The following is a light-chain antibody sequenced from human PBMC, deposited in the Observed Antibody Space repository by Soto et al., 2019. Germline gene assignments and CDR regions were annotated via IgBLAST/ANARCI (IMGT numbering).Light chain of an antibody. Sequence: EIVLTQSPGTLSLSPGDRATLSCRASQSVGSNYLAWYQQKPGQAPRLLIYAASSRAPGIPARFSGSGSGTDFTLTISRVEAEDFAVYYCQQYGGSPWTFGQGTKVEIK. CDR3: QQYGGSPWT. J-gene: IGKJ1*01. CDR2: AAS. V-gene: IGKV3-20*01. CDR1: QSVGSNY.